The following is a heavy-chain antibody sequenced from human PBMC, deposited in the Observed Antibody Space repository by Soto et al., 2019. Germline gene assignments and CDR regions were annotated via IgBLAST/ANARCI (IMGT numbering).Heavy chain of an antibody. Sequence: SETLSLTCAVSCGSISSSRWWSRVRQPPGKGLEWIGVIYHTGNTNYNPSLESRVTISVDKSKNQFSLNLNSVTAADTAVYYCARDSRAAAGNRRYYFDYCGQGTRVTVSS. CDR3: ARDSRAAAGNRRYYFDY. V-gene: IGHV4-4*02. CDR1: CGSISSSRW. J-gene: IGHJ4*02. CDR2: IYHTGNT. D-gene: IGHD6-13*01.